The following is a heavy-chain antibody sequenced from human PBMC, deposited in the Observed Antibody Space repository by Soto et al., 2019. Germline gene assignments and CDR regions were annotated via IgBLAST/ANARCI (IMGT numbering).Heavy chain of an antibody. CDR2: PIILFGTP. D-gene: IGHD3-10*01. CDR3: ATDEIGVMSALGYSHY. Sequence: QVQLVQSGAEVKKPGSSVKVSCQASGDIFSNLAFSWVRQAPGQGLEWLGGPIILFGTPNYAKKFQGRLTIIAQESTSTAYMERGSLRSEDTAVDYCATDEIGVMSALGYSHYWGQGTRVTVSS. V-gene: IGHV1-69*01. CDR1: GDIFSNLA. J-gene: IGHJ4*03.